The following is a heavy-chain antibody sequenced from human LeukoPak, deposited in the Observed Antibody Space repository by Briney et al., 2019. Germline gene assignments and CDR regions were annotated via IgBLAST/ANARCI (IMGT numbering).Heavy chain of an antibody. D-gene: IGHD4-23*01. CDR3: AKSRLVVTAFDY. CDR1: GFTFSSYE. V-gene: IGHV3-23*01. J-gene: IGHJ4*02. CDR2: ITGSGSRT. Sequence: GSLRLSCAASGFTFSSYEMNWVRQAPGKGLEWVSVITGSGSRTYYADSVKGRFTISRDNSRNTLFLQMNSLRGEDTAVYYCAKSRLVVTAFDYWGQGTLVTVSS.